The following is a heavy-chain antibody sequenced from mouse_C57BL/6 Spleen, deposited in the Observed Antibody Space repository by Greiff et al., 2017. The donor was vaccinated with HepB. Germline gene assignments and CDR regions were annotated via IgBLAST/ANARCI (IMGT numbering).Heavy chain of an antibody. Sequence: EVKLVESGGVLVKPGGSLKLSCAASGFTFSDYGMHWVRQAPEKGLEWVAYISSGSSTIYYADTVKGRFTISRDNAKNTLFLQMTSLRSEDTAMYYCARDYRGYFDVWGTRTTVTVSS. D-gene: IGHD2-14*01. CDR1: GFTFSDYG. CDR2: ISSGSSTI. V-gene: IGHV5-17*01. CDR3: ARDYRGYFDV. J-gene: IGHJ1*03.